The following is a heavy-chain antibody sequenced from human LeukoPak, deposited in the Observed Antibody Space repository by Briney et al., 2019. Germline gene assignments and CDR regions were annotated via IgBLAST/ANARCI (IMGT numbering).Heavy chain of an antibody. CDR2: NYNRGTT. D-gene: IGHD6-13*01. V-gene: IGHV4-59*01. J-gene: IGHJ4*02. CDR1: GGSISTYY. CDR3: ARERASAGPHFEH. Sequence: SETLSLTCSVSGGSISTYYWSWIRQPPGKGLEWIGYNYNRGTTNYNPSLKSRVTISVDRSKNQFSLSLTSVTAADTAVYYCARERASAGPHFEHWGRGILVTVSS.